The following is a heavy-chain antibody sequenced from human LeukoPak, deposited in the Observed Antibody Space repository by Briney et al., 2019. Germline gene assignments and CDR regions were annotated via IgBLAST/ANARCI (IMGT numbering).Heavy chain of an antibody. J-gene: IGHJ4*02. D-gene: IGHD5-18*01. CDR3: AKDRERKYSYGYVFYY. Sequence: GGSLRLSCAASGFTFSSYGMHWVRQAPGKGLEWVAVISYDGSNKYYADSEKGRFTISRDNSKNTLYLQMNSLRAEDTAVYYCAKDRERKYSYGYVFYYWGQGTLVTVSS. CDR1: GFTFSSYG. V-gene: IGHV3-30*18. CDR2: ISYDGSNK.